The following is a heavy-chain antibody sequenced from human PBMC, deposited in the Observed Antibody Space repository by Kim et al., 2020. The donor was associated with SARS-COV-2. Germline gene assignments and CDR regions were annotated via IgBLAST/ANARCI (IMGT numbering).Heavy chain of an antibody. V-gene: IGHV1-18*01. D-gene: IGHD2-2*01. CDR3: ARDERRGIVVVPAAMGVY. CDR2: ISAYNGNT. CDR1: GYTFTSYG. J-gene: IGHJ4*02. Sequence: ASVKVSCKASGYTFTSYGISWVRQAPGQGLEWMGWISAYNGNTNYAQKLQGRVTMTTDTSTSTAYMELRSLRSDDTAVYYCARDERRGIVVVPAAMGVYWGQGTLVTVSS.